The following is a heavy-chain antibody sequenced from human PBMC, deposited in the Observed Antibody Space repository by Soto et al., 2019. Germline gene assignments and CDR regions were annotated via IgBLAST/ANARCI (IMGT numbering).Heavy chain of an antibody. CDR1: GFTFSDYY. Sequence: GGSLRLSCAASGFTFSDYYMSWIRQAPGKGLEWVSYISSSGSTIYYADSVKGRFTISRDNAXXXXXXXXXXXXXXXXXVYYXXXXXRGYDILTGYYNVRAFDIWGQGTMVTVSS. J-gene: IGHJ3*02. D-gene: IGHD3-9*01. CDR3: XXXXRGYDILTGYYNVRAFDI. V-gene: IGHV3-11*01. CDR2: ISSSGSTI.